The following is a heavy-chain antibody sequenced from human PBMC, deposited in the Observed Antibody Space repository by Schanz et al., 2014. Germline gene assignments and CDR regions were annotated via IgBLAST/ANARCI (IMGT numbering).Heavy chain of an antibody. CDR2: INPSVGNT. J-gene: IGHJ3*02. CDR3: ARGPSTGAFDI. V-gene: IGHV1-46*03. Sequence: QVQLVQSGAEVKKPGVSVKVSCKASGYTFTTYYIHWVRQAPGQGLEWMGLINPSVGNTNYAQKFRGRVTMTRDTSTSTVYMELSSLRSEDTAVYFCARGPSTGAFDIWGQGTMXTVSS. CDR1: GYTFTTYY.